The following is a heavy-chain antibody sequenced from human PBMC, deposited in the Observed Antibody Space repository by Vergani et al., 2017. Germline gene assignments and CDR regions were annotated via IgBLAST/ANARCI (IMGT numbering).Heavy chain of an antibody. CDR3: ARGEYGILTGYRY. Sequence: QVQVVQSGAEVKKSGASVKVSCKTSGYTFSNYYMHWVRQAPGQGLEWMGIINPSGGHTNYAQKFQGRVTMPRDTSTSTVYMELSSLRSEDTAIYYCARGEYGILTGYRYWGQGTLVTVSA. D-gene: IGHD3-9*01. V-gene: IGHV1-46*03. CDR1: GYTFSNYY. J-gene: IGHJ4*02. CDR2: INPSGGHT.